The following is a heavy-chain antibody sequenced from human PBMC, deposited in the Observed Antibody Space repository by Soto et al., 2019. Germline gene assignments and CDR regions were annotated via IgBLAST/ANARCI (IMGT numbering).Heavy chain of an antibody. J-gene: IGHJ3*02. CDR2: INPSGGST. CDR1: GYTFTSYY. D-gene: IGHD5-12*01. V-gene: IGHV1-46*01. CDR3: ARDVASDAFDI. Sequence: ASVKVSCKASGYTFTSYYMHWLRQAPGQGLEWMGIINPSGGSTSYAQKFQGRVTMTRDTSTSTVYMELSSLRSEDTAVYYCARDVASDAFDIWGQGTMVTVSS.